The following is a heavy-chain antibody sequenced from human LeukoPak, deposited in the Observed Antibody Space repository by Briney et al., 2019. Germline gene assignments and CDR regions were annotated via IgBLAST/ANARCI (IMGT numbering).Heavy chain of an antibody. J-gene: IGHJ4*02. Sequence: LAGGSLRLSCAASGFTFSRYDMYWVRQAPGKGLEWVAVISYDGSNKYYADSVKGRFTISRENAKNSLYLQMNSLRAGDTAVYYCARGWPGRVPRSVVATIFDYWGRGTLVTVSS. CDR3: ARGWPGRVPRSVVATIFDY. CDR2: ISYDGSNK. V-gene: IGHV3-30*14. CDR1: GFTFSRYD. D-gene: IGHD5-24*01.